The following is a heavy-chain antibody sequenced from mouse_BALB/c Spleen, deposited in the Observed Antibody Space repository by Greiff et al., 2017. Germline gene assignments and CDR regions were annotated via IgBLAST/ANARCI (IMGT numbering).Heavy chain of an antibody. J-gene: IGHJ1*01. Sequence: VQLKESGGGLVKPGGSLKLSCAASGFTFSSYAMSWVRQSPEKRLEWVAEISSGGSYTYYPDTVTGRFTISRDNAKNTLYLEMSSLRSEDTAMYYCARVYYYGSSYWYFDVWGAGTTVTVSS. D-gene: IGHD1-1*01. CDR1: GFTFSSYA. CDR2: ISSGGSYT. CDR3: ARVYYYGSSYWYFDV. V-gene: IGHV5-9-4*01.